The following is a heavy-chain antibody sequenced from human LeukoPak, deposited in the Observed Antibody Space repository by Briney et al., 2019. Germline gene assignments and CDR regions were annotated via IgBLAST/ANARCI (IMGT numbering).Heavy chain of an antibody. CDR1: GYTFTSYY. CDR2: INPSGGST. Sequence: ASVKVSCKASGYTFTSYYMHWVRQAPGQGLEWMGIINPSGGSTSYAQKSQGRVTMTRDTSTSTVYMELSSLRSDDTAVYYCARAPIYSSSGAYYYYMDVWGKGTTVTVSS. J-gene: IGHJ6*03. CDR3: ARAPIYSSSGAYYYYMDV. D-gene: IGHD6-6*01. V-gene: IGHV1-46*01.